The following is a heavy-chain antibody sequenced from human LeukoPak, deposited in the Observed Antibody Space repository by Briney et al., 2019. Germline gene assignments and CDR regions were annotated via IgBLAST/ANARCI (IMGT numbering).Heavy chain of an antibody. J-gene: IGHJ4*02. Sequence: GGSLRLSCAASGFTFSSYAMSWVRQAPGKGLEWVSAISGSGGSTYYADSVKGRFTISRDNSKNTLYLQMNGLRAEDTAVYYCAIYDRDYYGSGSYLYYWGQGTLVTVSS. V-gene: IGHV3-23*01. D-gene: IGHD3-10*01. CDR3: AIYDRDYYGSGSYLYY. CDR1: GFTFSSYA. CDR2: ISGSGGST.